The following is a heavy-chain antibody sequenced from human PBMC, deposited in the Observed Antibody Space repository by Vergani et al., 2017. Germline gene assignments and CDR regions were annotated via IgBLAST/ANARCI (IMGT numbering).Heavy chain of an antibody. CDR1: GFTFSSYG. V-gene: IGHV3-30*02. Sequence: QVQLVESGGGLVKPGGSLRLSCAASGFTFSSYGMHWVRQAPGKGLEWVAFIRYDGSNKYYADSVKGRFTISRDNSKYTLYLQRNSLRAEDTAVYYCAEDGCYILAGPYGMDVWGQGTPFTV. CDR2: IRYDGSNK. D-gene: IGHD3-9*01. CDR3: AEDGCYILAGPYGMDV. J-gene: IGHJ6*02.